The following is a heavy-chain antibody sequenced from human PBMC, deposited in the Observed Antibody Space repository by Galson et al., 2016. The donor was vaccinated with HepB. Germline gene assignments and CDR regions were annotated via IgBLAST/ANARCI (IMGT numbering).Heavy chain of an antibody. D-gene: IGHD1-1*01. CDR1: GGTFSSYA. CDR2: IISITGTA. CDR3: ARDWKETYGMDV. J-gene: IGHJ6*02. V-gene: IGHV1-69*13. Sequence: SVKVSCKASGGTFSSYAIGWVRQAPGQGLEWMGDIISITGTAKYAQNFQGRVTISADESTSTAYMELTSLRSEDTAVYYCARDWKETYGMDVWGQGTTVTVSS.